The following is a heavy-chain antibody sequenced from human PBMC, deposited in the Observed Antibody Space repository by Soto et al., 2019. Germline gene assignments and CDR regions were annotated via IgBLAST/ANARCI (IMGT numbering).Heavy chain of an antibody. CDR3: ARGRKRSFDP. D-gene: IGHD3-10*01. CDR2: ISHSGST. CDR1: GGSFSGYY. V-gene: IGHV4-34*01. Sequence: QVQLQQWGAGLLKPSETLSLTCAVYGGSFSGYYWSWIRQPPGKGLEGIGEISHSGSTNYNPSLKSRVTISVDTSKNQFSLKLSSVTAADTAVYYCARGRKRSFDPWGQGTLVTVSS. J-gene: IGHJ5*02.